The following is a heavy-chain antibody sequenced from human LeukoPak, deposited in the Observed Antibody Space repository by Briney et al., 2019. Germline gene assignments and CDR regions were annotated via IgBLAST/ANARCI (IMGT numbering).Heavy chain of an antibody. CDR3: AREFDY. CDR2: IYTSGST. J-gene: IGHJ4*02. V-gene: IGHV4-4*07. CDR1: GGSISTYY. Sequence: SETLSLTCTVSGGSISTYYWTWIRQPAGKGLEWIGRIYTSGSTNYNPSLKSRVTMSVDTSKSQFSLRLRSVTAADTAVYYCAREFDYWGQGTLVTVSS.